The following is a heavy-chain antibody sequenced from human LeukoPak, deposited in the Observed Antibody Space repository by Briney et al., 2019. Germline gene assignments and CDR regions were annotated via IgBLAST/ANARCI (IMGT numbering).Heavy chain of an antibody. Sequence: GGSLRLSCAASGFTFSSYAMSWVRQAPGKGLEWVSAISGSGGSTYYADSVKGRFTISRDNSKNTLYLQMSSLRAEDTALYYCARFYYDTSGQKTPFDIWGQGTMVTVSS. V-gene: IGHV3-23*01. J-gene: IGHJ3*02. CDR3: ARFYYDTSGQKTPFDI. D-gene: IGHD3-22*01. CDR1: GFTFSSYA. CDR2: ISGSGGST.